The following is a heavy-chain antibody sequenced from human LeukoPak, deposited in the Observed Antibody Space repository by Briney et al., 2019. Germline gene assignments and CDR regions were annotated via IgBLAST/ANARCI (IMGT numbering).Heavy chain of an antibody. V-gene: IGHV4-59*08. CDR1: GGSISSYY. J-gene: IGHJ5*02. CDR3: ARRYCSSSSCSGNNWFDP. Sequence: PSETLSLTCTVSGGSISSYYWSWIRQPPGKGLEWIGYIYYSGSTNYNPSLQSRVTISVDTSKNQFSLKLSSVTAADTAVYYCARRYCSSSSCSGNNWFDPWGQGTLVTVSS. CDR2: IYYSGST. D-gene: IGHD2-2*01.